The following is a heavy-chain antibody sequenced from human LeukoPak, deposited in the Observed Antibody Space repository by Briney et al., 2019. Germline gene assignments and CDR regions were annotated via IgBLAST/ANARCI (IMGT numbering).Heavy chain of an antibody. Sequence: GGSLRLSCAASGFTFSSYWMSWVRQAPGKGLEWVANIKQDGSEKYYVDSVKGRFTISRDNAKNSLYLQMNSLRAEDTAVYYCARDLVRYNYDTEDYWGQGTLVTVSS. D-gene: IGHD5-18*01. CDR2: IKQDGSEK. CDR3: ARDLVRYNYDTEDY. J-gene: IGHJ4*02. CDR1: GFTFSSYW. V-gene: IGHV3-7*01.